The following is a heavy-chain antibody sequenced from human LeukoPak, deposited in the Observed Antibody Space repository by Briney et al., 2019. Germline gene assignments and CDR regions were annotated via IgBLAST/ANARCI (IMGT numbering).Heavy chain of an antibody. Sequence: PSETLSLTCAVSGDSVSSNYWWTWVRQSPGKGLEWIGEIYHSGSTHYNPSLKSRVTISVDKSKNQFSLRLSSVSAADTAVYYCAKSPYYYGSGSYLDYWGQGTLVTVSS. CDR3: AKSPYYYGSGSYLDY. V-gene: IGHV4-4*02. CDR2: IYHSGST. CDR1: GDSVSSNYW. J-gene: IGHJ4*02. D-gene: IGHD3-10*01.